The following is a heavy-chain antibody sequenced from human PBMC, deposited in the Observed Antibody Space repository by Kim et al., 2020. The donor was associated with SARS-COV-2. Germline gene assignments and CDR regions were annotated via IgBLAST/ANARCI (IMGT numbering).Heavy chain of an antibody. V-gene: IGHV4-39*01. D-gene: IGHD4-17*01. Sequence: SNTPSLKSRLAISVDTSKNQYCLKLNSVTAADTAVYYCARLDFGDFLDYWGQGTLVTVSS. J-gene: IGHJ4*02. CDR3: ARLDFGDFLDY.